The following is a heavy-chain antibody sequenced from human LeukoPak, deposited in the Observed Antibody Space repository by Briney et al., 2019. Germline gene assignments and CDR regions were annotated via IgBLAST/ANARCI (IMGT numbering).Heavy chain of an antibody. Sequence: PGGSLRLSCAASGFTFSSYAMSWVRQAPGKGLEWVSAISGSGGSTYYADSVKGRFTISRDNSKNTLHLQMNSLRAEDTAVYYCVRDLGSGWSPDYWGQGTLVTVSS. CDR2: ISGSGGST. D-gene: IGHD6-19*01. CDR1: GFTFSSYA. J-gene: IGHJ4*02. CDR3: VRDLGSGWSPDY. V-gene: IGHV3-23*01.